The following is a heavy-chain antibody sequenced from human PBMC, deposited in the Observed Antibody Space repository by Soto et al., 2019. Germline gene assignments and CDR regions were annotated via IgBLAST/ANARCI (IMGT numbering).Heavy chain of an antibody. CDR2: TIPNFGTA. CDR1: GGTFSSYA. CDR3: ARGIILSHAIFGFDY. J-gene: IGHJ4*02. V-gene: IGHV1-69*06. Sequence: GSSVKDSCKASGGTFSSYAISWVRQAPGQGLEWMGGTIPNFGTAHYARKFQGRVTITADKSTHTDYMALNDQSSGHTDGCYCARGIILSHAIFGFDYWGQGTLATVSS. D-gene: IGHD3-3*01.